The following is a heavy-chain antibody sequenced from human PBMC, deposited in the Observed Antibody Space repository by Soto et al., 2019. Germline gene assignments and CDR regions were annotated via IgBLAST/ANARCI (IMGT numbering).Heavy chain of an antibody. V-gene: IGHV3-33*01. CDR2: IWYDGSNK. CDR1: GFTFSSYG. J-gene: IGHJ4*02. D-gene: IGHD2-15*01. Sequence: QVQLVESGGGMVQPGRSLRLSCAASGFTFSSYGMHWVRQAPGKGLEWVAVIWYDGSNKYYADSVKGRFTISRDNSKNTLYLQMNSLRAEDTAVYYCAREFRYCSGGSCYGDPFDYWGQGTLVTVSS. CDR3: AREFRYCSGGSCYGDPFDY.